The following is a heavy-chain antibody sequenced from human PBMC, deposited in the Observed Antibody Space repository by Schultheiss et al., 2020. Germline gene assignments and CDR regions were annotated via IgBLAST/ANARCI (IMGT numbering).Heavy chain of an antibody. CDR3: ARASPGYYYYYGMDV. Sequence: TLSLTCTVSGGSISSSSYYWGWIRQPPGKGLEWIGSIYYSGSTNYNPSLKSRVTISVDTSKNQFYLKLTSVTAVDTAVYYCARASPGYYYYYGMDVWGKGTTVTVSS. CDR2: IYYSGST. CDR1: GGSISSSSYY. J-gene: IGHJ6*04. V-gene: IGHV4-39*07.